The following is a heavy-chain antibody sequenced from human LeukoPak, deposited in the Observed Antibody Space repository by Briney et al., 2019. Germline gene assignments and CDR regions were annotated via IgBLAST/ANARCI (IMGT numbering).Heavy chain of an antibody. CDR1: GGSISSYY. CDR2: IYYSGST. CDR3: ARVNWYEFDY. J-gene: IGHJ4*02. V-gene: IGHV4-59*01. Sequence: SETLSLTCTVSGGSISSYYWSWIRQPPGKGLEWIGYIYYSGSTNYNPSLKGRVTISVDTSKNQFSLKLSSVTAADTAVYYCARVNWYEFDYWGQGTLVTVSS. D-gene: IGHD1-1*01.